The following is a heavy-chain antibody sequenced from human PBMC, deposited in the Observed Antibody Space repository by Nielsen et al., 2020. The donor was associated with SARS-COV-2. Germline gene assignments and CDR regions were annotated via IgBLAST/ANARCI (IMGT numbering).Heavy chain of an antibody. V-gene: IGHV1-3*04. CDR1: GYTFTSFA. CDR2: INSDSGNT. D-gene: IGHD2-2*01. CDR3: ARSRGCSATSCFFDY. Sequence: SVKVSCKTSGYTFTSFAIHWVRQDPGQRLEWMGWINSDSGNTKYSQKFRGRVTITRDTSASTAYMELSGLSSEDTAVYYCARSRGCSATSCFFDYWGQGALVTVSS. J-gene: IGHJ4*02.